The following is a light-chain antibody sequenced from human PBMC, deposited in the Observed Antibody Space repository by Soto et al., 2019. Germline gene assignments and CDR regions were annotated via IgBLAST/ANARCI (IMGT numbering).Light chain of an antibody. Sequence: QSVLTQPPSVSGALGQRVTISCTGITSNIGAGYDVHWYQLLPGRAPKLLIYGNTNRPSGVPDRFSGSKSATSASLAITGLQAEDEAIYYCQSYDNTLSGPIYVFGTGTNVTVL. CDR1: TSNIGAGYD. J-gene: IGLJ1*01. CDR3: QSYDNTLSGPIYV. V-gene: IGLV1-40*01. CDR2: GNT.